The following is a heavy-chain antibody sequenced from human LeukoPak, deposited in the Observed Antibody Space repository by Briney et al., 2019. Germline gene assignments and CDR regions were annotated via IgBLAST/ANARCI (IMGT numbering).Heavy chain of an antibody. Sequence: PGGSLRLSCAASGFTFNNAWMSWVRQAPGKGLEWVGRIKSKTDGGTTDYAAPVKGRFTISRDDSKNTLYLQMNSLKTEDTAVYYCTTGDTYYYYGMDVWGQGTTVTVSS. CDR2: IKSKTDGGTT. V-gene: IGHV3-15*01. CDR3: TTGDTYYYYGMDV. J-gene: IGHJ6*02. CDR1: GFTFNNAW.